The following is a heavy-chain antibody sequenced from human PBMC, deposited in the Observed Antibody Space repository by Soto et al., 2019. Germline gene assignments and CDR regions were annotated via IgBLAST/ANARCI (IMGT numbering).Heavy chain of an antibody. V-gene: IGHV4-39*01. Sequence: QLQLQESGPGLVKPSETLSLTCTVSGGSISSSSYYWGWIRQPPGKGLEWIGSIYYSGSTYYNPSLKSRVTISVDTSKNQFSLKLSSVTDAYTAVYYCARRRLAARPGDYFDYWGQGTLVTVSS. CDR1: GGSISSSSYY. D-gene: IGHD6-6*01. CDR2: IYYSGST. CDR3: ARRRLAARPGDYFDY. J-gene: IGHJ4*02.